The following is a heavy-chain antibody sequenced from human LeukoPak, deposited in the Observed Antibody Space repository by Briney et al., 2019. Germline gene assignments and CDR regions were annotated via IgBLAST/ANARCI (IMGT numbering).Heavy chain of an antibody. V-gene: IGHV4-59*01. J-gene: IGHJ4*02. CDR2: IYSGST. CDR3: AHSSSWSIYFDY. Sequence: SETLSLTCTVSGGSISSYYWSWIRQPPGKGPEWIEYIYSGSTNYNPSLKSRVTISADTSKNQFSLKLSSVTAADTAVYYCAHSSSWSIYFDYWGQGTLVTVSS. D-gene: IGHD6-13*01. CDR1: GGSISSYY.